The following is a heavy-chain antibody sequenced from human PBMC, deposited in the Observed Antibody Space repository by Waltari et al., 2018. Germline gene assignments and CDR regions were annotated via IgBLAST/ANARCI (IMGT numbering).Heavy chain of an antibody. CDR1: GGSISSHY. J-gene: IGHJ4*02. Sequence: QVQLQESGPGLVKPSETLSLTCTVSGGSISSHYWSWIRQPPGKGLEWIGYIDYSGSTNYTPSLKSRVTISVDTSKNQFSLKLSSVTAADTAVYYCARVIPQGYTDRGYFDYWGQGTLVTVSS. CDR2: IDYSGST. D-gene: IGHD6-13*01. CDR3: ARVIPQGYTDRGYFDY. V-gene: IGHV4-59*11.